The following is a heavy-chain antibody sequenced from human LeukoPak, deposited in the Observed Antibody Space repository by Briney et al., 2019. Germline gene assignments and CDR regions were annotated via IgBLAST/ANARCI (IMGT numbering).Heavy chain of an antibody. D-gene: IGHD2-2*01. CDR1: GFTFSDYY. CDR3: ARPVPAAMPVVGYNWFDP. J-gene: IGHJ5*02. Sequence: GGSDRLSCAASGFTFSDYYMSWIRQAPGKGLEWVSYINRIGSTIYFGDSVKGRFSISRDNAKNSLYLQMNSRRAEDTAVYYCARPVPAAMPVVGYNWFDPWGQGTLVT. V-gene: IGHV3-11*04. CDR2: INRIGSTI.